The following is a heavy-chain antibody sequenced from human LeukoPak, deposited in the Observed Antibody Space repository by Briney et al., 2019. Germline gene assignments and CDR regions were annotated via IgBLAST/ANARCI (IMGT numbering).Heavy chain of an antibody. J-gene: IGHJ4*02. CDR2: INPNSGGT. CDR3: ARGDSYSRTEDY. Sequence: ASVKVSCKASGYTFTGYYMHWARQAPGQGLEWMGWINPNSGGTNYAQKFQGRVTMTRDTSISTAYMELSRLRSDDTAVYYCARGDSYSRTEDYWGQGTLVTVSS. CDR1: GYTFTGYY. V-gene: IGHV1-2*02. D-gene: IGHD6-13*01.